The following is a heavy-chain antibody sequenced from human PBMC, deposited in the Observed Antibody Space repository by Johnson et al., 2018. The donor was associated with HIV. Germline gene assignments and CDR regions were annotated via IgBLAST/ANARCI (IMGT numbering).Heavy chain of an antibody. CDR1: GFIFNDYG. J-gene: IGHJ3*02. CDR3: ARERSDSSGWLFSPGAFDI. Sequence: QVQLVESGGVVVQPGGSLRLSCAASGFIFNDYGMSWIRQAPGKGLEWVSYISSSGSTIYYADSVKGRFSISRDNAKNSLYLQVNSLRAEDTAVYYCARERSDSSGWLFSPGAFDIWGQGTMVTVSP. CDR2: ISSSGSTI. V-gene: IGHV3-11*04. D-gene: IGHD6-19*01.